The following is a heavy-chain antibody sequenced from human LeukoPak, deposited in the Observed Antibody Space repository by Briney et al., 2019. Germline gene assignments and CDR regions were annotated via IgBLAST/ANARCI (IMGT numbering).Heavy chain of an antibody. CDR3: ARGPHYYDRPDY. D-gene: IGHD3-22*01. Sequence: ASVKVSCKASGYTFTGYYMYWVRQAPGQGLEWVGWINPNSGGTNYAQKFQGRVTMTRDTSISTAYMELSRLGSDDTAVYYCARGPHYYDRPDYWGQGTLVTVSS. V-gene: IGHV1-2*02. CDR1: GYTFTGYY. J-gene: IGHJ4*02. CDR2: INPNSGGT.